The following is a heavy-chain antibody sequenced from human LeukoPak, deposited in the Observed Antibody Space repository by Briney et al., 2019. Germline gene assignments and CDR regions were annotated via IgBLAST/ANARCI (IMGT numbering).Heavy chain of an antibody. Sequence: GGSLRLSCAASGFNFNNYWMSWLRQAPGKGLEGVANKKYDGSEDYYVDSVKGRFTIVRDNAYNSLYLQMNSLRDEDTATYYCATCSYDGSGYYYMWGQGAVVTVSS. V-gene: IGHV3-7*01. CDR3: ATCSYDGSGYYYM. CDR2: KKYDGSED. CDR1: GFNFNNYW. D-gene: IGHD3-22*01. J-gene: IGHJ4*02.